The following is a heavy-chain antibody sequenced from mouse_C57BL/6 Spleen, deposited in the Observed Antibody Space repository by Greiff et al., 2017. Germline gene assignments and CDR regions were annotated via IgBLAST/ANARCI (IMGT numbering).Heavy chain of an antibody. CDR2: IDPNSGGT. Sequence: QVQLQQSGAELVKPGASVKLSCKASGYTFTSYWMHWVKQRPGRGLEWIGRIDPNSGGTKYNEKFKSKATLTVDKPSSTAYMQLSSLTSEDSAVYYCARSHYYGSSYIPYWYFDVWGTGTTVTVSS. CDR3: ARSHYYGSSYIPYWYFDV. J-gene: IGHJ1*03. CDR1: GYTFTSYW. V-gene: IGHV1-72*01. D-gene: IGHD1-1*01.